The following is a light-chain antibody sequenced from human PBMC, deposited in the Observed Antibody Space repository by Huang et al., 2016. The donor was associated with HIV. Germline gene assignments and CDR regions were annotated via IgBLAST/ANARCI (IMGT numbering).Light chain of an antibody. CDR1: QDIRTS. J-gene: IGKJ5*01. Sequence: QLTQFPPSLSAAVGDRVTITCRASQDIRTSLAWYQHKPGKAPKRLISAAVNLQSVVSSRVCGDSAGTYFTLVISSLQPEDAATYYCQQLHDYPFTFGRGTRLDLK. V-gene: IGKV1-9*01. CDR2: AAV. CDR3: QQLHDYPFT.